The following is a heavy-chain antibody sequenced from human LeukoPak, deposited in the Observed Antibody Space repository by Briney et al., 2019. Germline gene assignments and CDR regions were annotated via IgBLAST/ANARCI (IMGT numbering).Heavy chain of an antibody. CDR3: AREAYYGFWSGYYTQCYYFDY. J-gene: IGHJ4*02. Sequence: ASVKLSCKASGYTFTSYGISWVRQAPGQGLERMGWISAYNGNTNYAQKLQGRVTMTTVTSTSTAYMELRRLRSDDTAVYYCAREAYYGFWSGYYTQCYYFDYWGQGTLVTVSS. D-gene: IGHD3-3*01. CDR2: ISAYNGNT. V-gene: IGHV1-18*01. CDR1: GYTFTSYG.